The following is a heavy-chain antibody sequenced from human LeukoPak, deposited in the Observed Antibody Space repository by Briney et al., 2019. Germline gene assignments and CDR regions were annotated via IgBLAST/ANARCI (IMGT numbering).Heavy chain of an antibody. CDR1: GGIFSNYA. V-gene: IGHV1-69*04. CDR3: ARVDCTSTSCYDGVDY. CDR2: IIPVLGVV. Sequence: ASVKVSCKASGGIFSNYAISWVRQAPGQGLEWMGRIIPVLGVVNYAQKFQGRVTITADKSTSAAYMELSSLRSEDTAMYYCARVDCTSTSCYDGVDYWGQGTLVTVSS. D-gene: IGHD2-2*01. J-gene: IGHJ4*02.